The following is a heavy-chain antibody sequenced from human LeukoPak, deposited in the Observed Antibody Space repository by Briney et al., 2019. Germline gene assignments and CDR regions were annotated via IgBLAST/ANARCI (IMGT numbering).Heavy chain of an antibody. CDR3: TRQGPGDGYNFYYYYYMDV. Sequence: SETLSLTCTVSGGSISSYYWGWIRQPPGKGLEWIGYIYTSGSTNYNPSLKSRVTISVDTSKNQFSLKLSSVTAADTAVYYCTRQGPGDGYNFYYYYYMDVWGKGTTVTVSS. V-gene: IGHV4-4*09. CDR2: IYTSGST. D-gene: IGHD5-24*01. CDR1: GGSISSYY. J-gene: IGHJ6*03.